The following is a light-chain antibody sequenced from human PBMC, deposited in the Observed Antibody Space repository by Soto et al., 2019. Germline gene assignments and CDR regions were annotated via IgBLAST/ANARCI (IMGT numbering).Light chain of an antibody. CDR1: SSNIGSNT. CDR2: SND. J-gene: IGLJ3*02. Sequence: QSVLTQPPSASGTPGQRVTISCSGSSSNIGSNTVNWYQQLPGTAPKLLIYSNDQRPSGVPDRFSGSKSDTSGSLAISGLQSEDEADYYCAAWDDSLNGGVFGGGTKLTVL. V-gene: IGLV1-44*01. CDR3: AAWDDSLNGGV.